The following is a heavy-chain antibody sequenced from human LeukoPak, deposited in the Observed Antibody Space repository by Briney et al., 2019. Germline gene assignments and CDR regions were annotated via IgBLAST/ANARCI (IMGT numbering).Heavy chain of an antibody. CDR3: AKSPLSKGSYYYMDV. D-gene: IGHD1-26*01. J-gene: IGHJ6*03. Sequence: PGRSLRLSCAASGFTFSSYGMHWVRQAPGKGLEWVAVISYDGSNKYYADSVKGRFTISRDNSKNTLYLQMNSLRAEDTAVYYCAKSPLSKGSYYYMDVWGKGTTVTVSS. CDR1: GFTFSSYG. CDR2: ISYDGSNK. V-gene: IGHV3-30*18.